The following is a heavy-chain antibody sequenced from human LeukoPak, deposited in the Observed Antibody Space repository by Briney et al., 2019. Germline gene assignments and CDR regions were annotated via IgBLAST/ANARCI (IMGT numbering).Heavy chain of an antibody. D-gene: IGHD2-15*01. CDR3: ADGYCSGGSCYFDY. J-gene: IGHJ4*02. CDR2: IYYSGST. Sequence: SETLSLTCTVSGGSISSSSYYWGWIRQPSGKGLEWIGSIYYSGSTYYNPSLKSRVTISVDTSKNQFSLKLSSVTAADTAVYYCADGYCSGGSCYFDYWGQGTLVTVSS. V-gene: IGHV4-39*07. CDR1: GGSISSSSYY.